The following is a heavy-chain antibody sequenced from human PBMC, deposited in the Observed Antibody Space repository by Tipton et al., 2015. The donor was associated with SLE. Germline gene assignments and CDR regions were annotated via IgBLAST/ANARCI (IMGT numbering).Heavy chain of an antibody. D-gene: IGHD4-17*01. Sequence: TLSPTCTVSGGSISSSSYYWGWIRQPPGKGLEWIGSIYYSGSTYYNPSLKSRVTISVDTSKNQFSLKLSSVTAADTAVYYCAKDYNHDNADYNWGQGTLVIVSS. CDR1: GGSISSSSYY. V-gene: IGHV4-39*07. CDR2: IYYSGST. J-gene: IGHJ4*02. CDR3: AKDYNHDNADYN.